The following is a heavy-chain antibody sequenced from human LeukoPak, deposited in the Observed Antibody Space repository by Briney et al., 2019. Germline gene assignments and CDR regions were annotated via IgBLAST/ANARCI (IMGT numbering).Heavy chain of an antibody. Sequence: GGSLRLSCAAPGFTFSSYAMSWVRQAPGKGLEWVSAISGSGGSTYYADSVKGRFTISRDNSKNTLYLQMNSLRAEDTAVYYCARYYNNYYDSGCLDYWGQGTLVTVSS. V-gene: IGHV3-23*01. D-gene: IGHD3-22*01. CDR3: ARYYNNYYDSGCLDY. CDR1: GFTFSSYA. J-gene: IGHJ4*02. CDR2: ISGSGGST.